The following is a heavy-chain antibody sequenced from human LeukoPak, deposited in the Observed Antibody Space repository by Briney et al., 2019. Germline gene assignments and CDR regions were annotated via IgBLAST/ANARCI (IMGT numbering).Heavy chain of an antibody. J-gene: IGHJ4*02. CDR1: GGSFSGYY. V-gene: IGHV4-34*01. CDR3: ARQAWLFDY. CDR2: INHSGST. Sequence: SETLSLTCAVYGGSFSGYYWSWIRQPPGKGLEWIGEINHSGSTNYNPSLKSRVTISVDTSKNQFPLKLSSVTAADTAVYYCARQAWLFDYWGQGTLVTVSS. D-gene: IGHD5-24*01.